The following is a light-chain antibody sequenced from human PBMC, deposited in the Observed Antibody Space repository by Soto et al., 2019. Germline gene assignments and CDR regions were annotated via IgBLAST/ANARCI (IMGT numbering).Light chain of an antibody. CDR2: KAS. Sequence: DFQMTQSPSTLSASVGDSVTITCRASQSIHTWLAWYQQKPGRTPKLLIYKASALESGVPSRFSRSGSGTEFTLTISSLQPDDFATYYCQQYNSHPYTVGRGTKLQIK. CDR3: QQYNSHPYT. V-gene: IGKV1-5*03. CDR1: QSIHTW. J-gene: IGKJ2*01.